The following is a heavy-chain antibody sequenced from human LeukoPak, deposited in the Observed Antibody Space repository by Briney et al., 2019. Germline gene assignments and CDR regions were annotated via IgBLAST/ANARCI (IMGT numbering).Heavy chain of an antibody. CDR1: EFAFSTYN. V-gene: IGHV3-15*01. J-gene: IGHJ5*02. CDR3: TTVLGYSGSYGNWFDP. Sequence: GGSLRLSCAASEFAFSTYNMNWVRQAPGKGLEWVGRIKSITDGGTTDYAAPVKGRFTISRDDSKNTLYLQMNSLKTEDTAVYYCTTVLGYSGSYGNWFDPWGQGTLVTVSS. CDR2: IKSITDGGTT. D-gene: IGHD1-26*01.